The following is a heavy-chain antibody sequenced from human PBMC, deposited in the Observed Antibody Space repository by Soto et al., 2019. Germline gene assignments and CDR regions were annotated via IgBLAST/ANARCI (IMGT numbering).Heavy chain of an antibody. CDR1: VFPFSSYS. Sequence: PAGSLRLSCAASVFPFSSYSMHWVRKAQGKGLEWVAVISYDGSNKYYADSVKGRFTISRDNSKNTLYLQMNSLRAEDTAVYYCARDRVDYDFWSGYGYGRDGWGQGTTVTVSS. J-gene: IGHJ6*02. V-gene: IGHV3-30-3*01. CDR2: ISYDGSNK. CDR3: ARDRVDYDFWSGYGYGRDG. D-gene: IGHD3-3*01.